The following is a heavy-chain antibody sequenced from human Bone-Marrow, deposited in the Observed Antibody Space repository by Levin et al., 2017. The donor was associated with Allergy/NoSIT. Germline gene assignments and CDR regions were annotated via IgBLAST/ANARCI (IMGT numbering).Heavy chain of an antibody. CDR3: ARDRTNGILGNYGMDV. V-gene: IGHV3-21*04. Sequence: PGESLKISCAASGFNFSIYGMNWVRQAPGKGLEWVSSISSSSSNIYYADSLKGRFTISRDNAKNSRYLQMKSLSAEDTAVYYCARDRTNGILGNYGMDVWGQGTTVTVSS. CDR2: ISSSSSNI. D-gene: IGHD3-9*01. J-gene: IGHJ6*02. CDR1: GFNFSIYG.